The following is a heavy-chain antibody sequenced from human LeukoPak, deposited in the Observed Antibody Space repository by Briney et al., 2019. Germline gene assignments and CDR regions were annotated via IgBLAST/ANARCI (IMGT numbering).Heavy chain of an antibody. CDR3: AGDRRRELDHDPFDC. CDR1: GYTFTSYG. CDR2: ISAYNGNT. V-gene: IGHV1-18*01. D-gene: IGHD1-26*01. J-gene: IGHJ4*02. Sequence: GASVKVSCKASGYTFTSYGISWVRQAPGQGLEWMGWISAYNGNTNYAQKTQGRATLTTETSMRTAYWERRSLRCDDTAVFCCAGDRRRELDHDPFDCWGQGTLVTVSS.